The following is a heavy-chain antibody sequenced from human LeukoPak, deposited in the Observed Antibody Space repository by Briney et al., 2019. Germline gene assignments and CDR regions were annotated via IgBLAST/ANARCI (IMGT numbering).Heavy chain of an antibody. CDR2: IGADSGDT. CDR3: ARAGRVVTSHFDY. CDR1: GYTFSSYG. Sequence: ASVKVSCKASGYTFSSYGISWVRQAPGQGLEWMGWIGADSGDTSHAQKVQGRLTMTADTSTNTAYMELRSLRSDDTAVFYCARAGRVVTSHFDYWGQGTLVTVSS. V-gene: IGHV1-18*01. D-gene: IGHD2-21*02. J-gene: IGHJ4*02.